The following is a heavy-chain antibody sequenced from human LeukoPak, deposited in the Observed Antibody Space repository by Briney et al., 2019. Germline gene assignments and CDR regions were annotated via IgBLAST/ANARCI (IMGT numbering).Heavy chain of an antibody. CDR1: GGSISSYY. V-gene: IGHV4-4*07. Sequence: SETLSLTCTVSGGSISSYYWSWIRQPAGKGLEWIGRIYASGSTNYNPSLKGRVTMSVDRSKNQFSLKLSSVTAADTAVYYCATRPPFDSSGYFDYWGQGTLVTVSS. J-gene: IGHJ4*02. D-gene: IGHD3-22*01. CDR2: IYASGST. CDR3: ATRPPFDSSGYFDY.